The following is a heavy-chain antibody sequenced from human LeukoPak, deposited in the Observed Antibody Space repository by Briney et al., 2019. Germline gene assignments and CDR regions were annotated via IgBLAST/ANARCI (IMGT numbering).Heavy chain of an antibody. CDR2: LYPGDSET. V-gene: IGHV5-51*01. J-gene: IGHJ4*02. D-gene: IGHD3-16*01. CDR3: AITSGATLGAFDY. Sequence: GESLKISCKSSGYSFTSNWIGWVRQMPGKGLEWMGILYPGDSETKYSPSFQGQVTISADKSISTAYLQWSSLKASDIAMYYCAITSGATLGAFDYWGQGTLVTVSS. CDR1: GYSFTSNW.